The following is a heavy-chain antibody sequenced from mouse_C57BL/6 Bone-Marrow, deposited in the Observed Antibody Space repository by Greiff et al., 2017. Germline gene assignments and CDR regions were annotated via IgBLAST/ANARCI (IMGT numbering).Heavy chain of an antibody. CDR1: GYTFTSYW. Sequence: QVQLQQPGAELVRPGTSVKLSCKASGYTFTSYWMHWVKQRPGQGLEWIGVIDPYDSYTNYNQKFKGKATLTVDTSSSTAYMQLSSLTSEDSAGCYCAGFMDYWGQGTTLTVSS. J-gene: IGHJ2*01. CDR3: AGFMDY. V-gene: IGHV1-59*01. CDR2: IDPYDSYT. D-gene: IGHD1-1*01.